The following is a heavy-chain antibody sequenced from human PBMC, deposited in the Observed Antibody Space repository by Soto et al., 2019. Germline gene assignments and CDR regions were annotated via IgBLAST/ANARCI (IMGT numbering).Heavy chain of an antibody. V-gene: IGHV3-33*01. D-gene: IGHD5-18*01. CDR3: ARDSGLSTAFDY. J-gene: IGHJ4*02. CDR1: GFTFSSYG. CDR2: IWYDGSNK. Sequence: GGSLRLSCAASGFTFSSYGMHWVRQAPGKGLEWVAVIWYDGSNKYYADSVKGRFTISRDNSKNTLYLQMNSLRAEDTAVYYCARDSGLSTAFDYWGQGTLVTVSS.